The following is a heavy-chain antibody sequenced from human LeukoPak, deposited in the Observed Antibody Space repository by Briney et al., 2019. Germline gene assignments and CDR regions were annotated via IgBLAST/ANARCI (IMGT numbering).Heavy chain of an antibody. CDR3: ARDGCGSTSCYPVFDF. J-gene: IGHJ4*02. D-gene: IGHD2-2*01. V-gene: IGHV3-49*04. CDR1: GFTFGDYT. CDR2: FRSEAYGGTT. Sequence: PGRSLRLSCTASGFTFGDYTMSWVRQAPGKGLEWVGFFRSEAYGGTTEYAASVKGRFTISRDDSKSIAYLQMNSLKTEDTAMYYCARDGCGSTSCYPVFDFWGQGTLVTVSS.